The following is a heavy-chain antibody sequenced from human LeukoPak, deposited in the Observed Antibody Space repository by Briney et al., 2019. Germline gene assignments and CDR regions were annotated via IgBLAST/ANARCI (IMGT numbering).Heavy chain of an antibody. J-gene: IGHJ5*02. V-gene: IGHV3-23*01. CDR2: IAATSGST. CDR3: AKAAYGDYVNWFDP. D-gene: IGHD4-17*01. CDR1: GFTFSNYG. Sequence: GRSLRLSCAASGFTFSNYGMHWVRQAPGKGLEWVSSIAATSGSTFYADSVKGRFTISRDNSKNTLYLQMNSLRAEDTALYYCAKAAYGDYVNWFDPWGQGTLVIASS.